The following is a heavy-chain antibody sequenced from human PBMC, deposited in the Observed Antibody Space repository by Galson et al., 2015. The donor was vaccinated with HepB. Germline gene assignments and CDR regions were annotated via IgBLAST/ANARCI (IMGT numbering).Heavy chain of an antibody. Sequence: ETLSLPCAVYGGSFSGYYWSWIRQPPGKGLEWIGEINHSGSTNYNPSLKSRVTISVDTSKNQFSLKLSSVTAADTAVYYCARLIVGATQRPVWGQGTLVTVSS. CDR3: ARLIVGATQRPV. V-gene: IGHV4-34*01. CDR1: GGSFSGYY. J-gene: IGHJ4*02. D-gene: IGHD1-26*01. CDR2: INHSGST.